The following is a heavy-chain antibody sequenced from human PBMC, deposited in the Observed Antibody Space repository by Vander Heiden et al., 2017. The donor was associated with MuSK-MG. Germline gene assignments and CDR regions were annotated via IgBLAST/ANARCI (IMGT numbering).Heavy chain of an antibody. CDR2: ISGSGGST. D-gene: IGHD2-21*02. J-gene: IGHJ4*02. Sequence: VQLVEYGGGLVQPGGSLRLACAASGFTFSSYAMSWVRQAPGKGLEWVSAISGSGGSTYYADSVKGRFTISRDNSKNTLYLQMNSLRAEDTAVYYCAKDGAYCGGDCYSNPGYWGQGTLVTVSS. V-gene: IGHV3-23*04. CDR3: AKDGAYCGGDCYSNPGY. CDR1: GFTFSSYA.